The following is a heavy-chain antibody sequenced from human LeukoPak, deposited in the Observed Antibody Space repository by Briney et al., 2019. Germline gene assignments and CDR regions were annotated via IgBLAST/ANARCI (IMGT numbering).Heavy chain of an antibody. V-gene: IGHV5-51*01. D-gene: IGHD3-10*01. CDR1: GYSFTNYW. J-gene: IGHJ4*02. Sequence: GESLKISCKGSGYSFTNYWIGWVRQMPGKGLEWMGIIYPGDSESRYSPSFQGQVTISADRSISTAYLQWSSLKASDTAMYYCASLSSGVETGFDYWGQGTLVTVSS. CDR3: ASLSSGVETGFDY. CDR2: IYPGDSES.